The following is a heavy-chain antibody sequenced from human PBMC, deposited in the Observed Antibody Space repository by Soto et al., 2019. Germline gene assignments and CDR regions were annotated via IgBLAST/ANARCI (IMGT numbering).Heavy chain of an antibody. CDR1: GFTFSTYA. Sequence: GGSLRLSCAASGFTFSTYAMSWVRQAPGKGLEWVSTVSHSGGRVFYVDSVQGRFTISRDNSKNTLHLQMNSLRAEDTAVYYCAKLGAVPYFDCWGQGTLVTVSS. D-gene: IGHD3-16*01. CDR2: VSHSGGRV. V-gene: IGHV3-23*01. CDR3: AKLGAVPYFDC. J-gene: IGHJ4*02.